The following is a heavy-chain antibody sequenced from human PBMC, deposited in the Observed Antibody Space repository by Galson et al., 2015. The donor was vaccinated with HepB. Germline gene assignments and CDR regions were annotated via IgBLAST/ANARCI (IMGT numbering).Heavy chain of an antibody. V-gene: IGHV3-74*01. CDR1: GFTFSSYW. CDR3: ARADTYCGGDCPRGPIDY. D-gene: IGHD2-21*01. J-gene: IGHJ4*02. CDR2: INSDGSST. Sequence: SLRLSCAASGFTFSSYWMHWVRQAPGKGLVWVSRINSDGSSTSYADSVKGRFTISRDNAKNTLYLQMNSLRAEDTAVYYCARADTYCGGDCPRGPIDYWGQGTLVTVSS.